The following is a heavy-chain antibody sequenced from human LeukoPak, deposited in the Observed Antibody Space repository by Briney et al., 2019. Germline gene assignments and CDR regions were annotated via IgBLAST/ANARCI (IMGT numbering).Heavy chain of an antibody. Sequence: SETLSLTCTVSGGSISSNNYYWGSIRQPPGKGLEWIGSIYYSGSTYYNPSLKSRVTVSVDTSKNQFSLKLNSVTAADTAVYYCARHRTLLDTAMVYWGQGTLVTVSS. D-gene: IGHD5-18*01. J-gene: IGHJ4*02. CDR2: IYYSGST. CDR1: GGSISSNNYY. CDR3: ARHRTLLDTAMVY. V-gene: IGHV4-39*01.